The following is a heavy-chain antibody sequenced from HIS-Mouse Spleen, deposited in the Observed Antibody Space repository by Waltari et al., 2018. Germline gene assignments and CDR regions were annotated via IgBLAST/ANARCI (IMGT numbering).Heavy chain of an antibody. CDR2: IYYSGST. Sequence: QLQLQESGPGLVKPSETLSLTGTDSGGSISSSSYYWAWIRQPPGKGLEWIGSIYYSGSTYYNPSLKSRVTISVDTSKNQFSLKLSSVTAADTAVYYCARSELGNDAFDIWGQGTMVTVSS. CDR1: GGSISSSSYY. CDR3: ARSELGNDAFDI. J-gene: IGHJ3*02. D-gene: IGHD7-27*01. V-gene: IGHV4-39*01.